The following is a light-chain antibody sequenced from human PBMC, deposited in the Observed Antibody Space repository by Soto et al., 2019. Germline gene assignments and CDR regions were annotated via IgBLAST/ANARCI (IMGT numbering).Light chain of an antibody. J-gene: IGLJ2*01. CDR1: SSDVGGYNY. CDR3: SSNTSSATLV. Sequence: QSALAQPASVSGSPGQSITISCTGTSSDVGGYNYVSWYQQNPGKVPKLMIYDVTYRPSGVSNRFSGSNSGNMASLTISGVKAEDEADYYCSSNTSSATLVFGGGTKLTVL. CDR2: DVT. V-gene: IGLV2-14*01.